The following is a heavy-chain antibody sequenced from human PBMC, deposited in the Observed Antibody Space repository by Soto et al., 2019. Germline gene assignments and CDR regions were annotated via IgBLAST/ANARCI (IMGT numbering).Heavy chain of an antibody. V-gene: IGHV3-30-3*01. Sequence: AGSLKLSCAASGFTFSSYAMHGVRQAPGKGLEWVAVISYDGSNKYYADSVKGRFTISRDNSKNTLYLQMNSLRAEDTAVYYCARGVKLLWFGDLDYWGQGTLVTVSS. J-gene: IGHJ4*02. CDR2: ISYDGSNK. D-gene: IGHD3-10*01. CDR3: ARGVKLLWFGDLDY. CDR1: GFTFSSYA.